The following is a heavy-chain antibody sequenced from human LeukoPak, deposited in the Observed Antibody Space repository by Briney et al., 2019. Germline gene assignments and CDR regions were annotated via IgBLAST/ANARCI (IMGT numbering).Heavy chain of an antibody. Sequence: GGSLRLSCADSGFTFDDYGMSWVRQAPGKGLEWVANIKPDGSEKYYVDSVKGRFTISRDNAKNSLYLQMNGLRAEDTAIYYCAGVYWGQGTLVTVSS. CDR3: AGVY. CDR2: IKPDGSEK. CDR1: GFTFDDYG. J-gene: IGHJ4*02. V-gene: IGHV3-7*01.